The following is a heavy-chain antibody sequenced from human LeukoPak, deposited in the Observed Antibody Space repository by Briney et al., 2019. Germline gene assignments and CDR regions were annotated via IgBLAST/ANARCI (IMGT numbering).Heavy chain of an antibody. V-gene: IGHV4-34*01. D-gene: IGHD4-17*01. CDR2: INHSGST. J-gene: IGHJ3*02. CDR1: GGSFSGYY. Sequence: SETLSLTCAVYGGSFSGYYWSWIRQPPGKGLEWIGEINHSGSTNYNPSLKSRVTISVDTSKNQFSLKLSSVAAADTAVYYCARERGHVPSRPLRMTTVKSDAFDIWGQGTMVTVSS. CDR3: ARERGHVPSRPLRMTTVKSDAFDI.